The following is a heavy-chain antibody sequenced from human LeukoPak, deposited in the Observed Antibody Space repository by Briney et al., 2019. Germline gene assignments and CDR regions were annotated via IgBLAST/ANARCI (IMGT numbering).Heavy chain of an antibody. V-gene: IGHV3-53*01. Sequence: PGGPLRLSCAASGFTVITNDMTWVRQAPGKGLEWVSVLYSDGNTKYADSVQGRFTISRDNSKNTLYLEMNSLSPDDTAVYYCARGVEPLAANTLAYWGQGTLFTVSS. CDR1: GFTVITND. CDR2: LYSDGNT. J-gene: IGHJ4*02. D-gene: IGHD1-14*01. CDR3: ARGVEPLAANTLAY.